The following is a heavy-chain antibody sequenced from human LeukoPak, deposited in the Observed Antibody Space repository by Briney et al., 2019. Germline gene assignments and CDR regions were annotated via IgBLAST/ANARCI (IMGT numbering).Heavy chain of an antibody. CDR2: IYSGGST. J-gene: IGHJ4*02. D-gene: IGHD2-2*01. CDR3: ALEVDIVVVPAAHIDY. CDR1: GFTVSSNY. Sequence: PGGSLRLSCAASGFTVSSNYMSWVRHAPGKGLEWVSVIYSGGSTYYADSVKGRFTISRDNSKNTLYLQMNSLRAEDTAVYYCALEVDIVVVPAAHIDYWGQGTLVTVSS. V-gene: IGHV3-66*02.